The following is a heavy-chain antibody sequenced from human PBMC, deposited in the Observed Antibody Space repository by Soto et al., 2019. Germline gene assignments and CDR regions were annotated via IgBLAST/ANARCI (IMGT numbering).Heavy chain of an antibody. J-gene: IGHJ6*04. CDR2: ISSSSSYI. D-gene: IGHD3-3*01. CDR3: ARDLDDFWSGRGGPDV. Sequence: GGSLRLSCAASGFTFSSYSMNWVRQAPGKGLEWVSSISSSSSYIYYADSVKGRFTISRDNAKNSLYLQMNSLRAEDTAVYYCARDLDDFWSGRGGPDVWGKGTTVTVSS. CDR1: GFTFSSYS. V-gene: IGHV3-21*01.